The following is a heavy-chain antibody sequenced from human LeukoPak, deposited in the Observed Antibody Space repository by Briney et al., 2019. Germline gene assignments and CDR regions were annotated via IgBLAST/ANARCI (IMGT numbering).Heavy chain of an antibody. CDR1: GFTFSDYY. J-gene: IGHJ5*02. Sequence: GGSLRLSCAASGFTFSDYYMSWIRQAPGKGLEWVSYMSSRGSIIFYADSVKGRFTISRDNAKNSLYLQMDSLRVEDTAVYYCARGAAGGMYNWFDPWGQGTLVTVSS. CDR2: MSSRGSII. CDR3: ARGAAGGMYNWFDP. D-gene: IGHD6-13*01. V-gene: IGHV3-11*04.